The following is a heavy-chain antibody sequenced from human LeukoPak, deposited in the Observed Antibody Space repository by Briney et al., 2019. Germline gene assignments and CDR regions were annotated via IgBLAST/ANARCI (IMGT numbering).Heavy chain of an antibody. Sequence: GGSLRLSCAASGFTFHDYGMTWVRQAPGKGLEWVSGINWNGAVTSYGESVKGRFTISRDNAKKSLYLQMNSLRVDDTAVYYCARVEEGYGSGRRENYYYYYMDVWGKGTTVTISS. CDR1: GFTFHDYG. CDR2: INWNGAVT. V-gene: IGHV3-20*04. D-gene: IGHD3-10*01. CDR3: ARVEEGYGSGRRENYYYYYMDV. J-gene: IGHJ6*03.